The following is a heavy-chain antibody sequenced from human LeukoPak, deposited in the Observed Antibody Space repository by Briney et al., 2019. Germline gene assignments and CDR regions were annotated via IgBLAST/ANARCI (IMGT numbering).Heavy chain of an antibody. Sequence: GGSLRLSCAASGFTFSSYAMSWVRQAPGKGLEWVSAISGGGGSTYYADSVKGRFTISRDNPKNTLYLQMNSLRAEDTAVYYCAKDDSPLQWYRPNWFDPWGQGTLVTVSS. D-gene: IGHD3-10*01. J-gene: IGHJ5*02. CDR1: GFTFSSYA. CDR3: AKDDSPLQWYRPNWFDP. V-gene: IGHV3-23*01. CDR2: ISGGGGST.